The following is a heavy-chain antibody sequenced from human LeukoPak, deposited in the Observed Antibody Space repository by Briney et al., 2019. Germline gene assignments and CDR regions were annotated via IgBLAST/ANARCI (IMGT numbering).Heavy chain of an antibody. CDR3: ATGERHGFDI. V-gene: IGHV3-74*01. CDR1: GFTFSSYW. Sequence: PGGSLRLSCAASGFTFSSYWMDWVSHAPGKGLVWVSCINSDGSSTIYADSVKGRFPISRDNAKNTLYLQMNSLRAEDTAVYYCATGERHGFDIWGQGTMVTVSS. CDR2: INSDGSST. J-gene: IGHJ3*02.